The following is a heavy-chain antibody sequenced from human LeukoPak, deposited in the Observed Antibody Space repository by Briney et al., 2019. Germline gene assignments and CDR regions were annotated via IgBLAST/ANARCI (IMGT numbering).Heavy chain of an antibody. D-gene: IGHD5-12*01. CDR1: GGSFSGYY. J-gene: IGHJ4*02. CDR3: ARVRGYLDLNDY. CDR2: INHSGST. Sequence: SETLSLTCAVYGGSFSGYYWSWIRQPPGKGLEWIGEINHSGSTNYNPSLKSRVTISVDTSKNQFSLKLSSVTAADTAVYYCARVRGYLDLNDYCGQGTLVTVSS. V-gene: IGHV4-34*01.